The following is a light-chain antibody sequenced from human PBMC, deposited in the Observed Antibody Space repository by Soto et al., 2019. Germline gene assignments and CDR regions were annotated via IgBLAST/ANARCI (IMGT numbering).Light chain of an antibody. V-gene: IGKV1-5*03. CDR1: QTIRSW. Sequence: DIQMTQSPSTLSGSVVDRVTITCRASQTIRSWLAWYQQKPGKAPKLLIYKASTLKSGVPSRFSGSGSGTEFTLTISSLQPDDFATYYCQQYNSYSTFGQGTKVDIK. CDR2: KAS. CDR3: QQYNSYST. J-gene: IGKJ1*01.